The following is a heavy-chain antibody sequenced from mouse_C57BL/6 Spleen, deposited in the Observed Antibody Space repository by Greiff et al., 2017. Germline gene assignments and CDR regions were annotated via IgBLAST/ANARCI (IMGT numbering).Heavy chain of an antibody. Sequence: QVQLKESGAELVKPGASVKISCKASGYAFSSYWMNWVKQRPGKGLEWIGQIYPGDGDTNYNGKFKGKATLTADKSSSTAYMQRSSLTSEDSAVYFCARNSNLFLYAMDYWGQGTSVTVSS. V-gene: IGHV1-80*01. CDR2: IYPGDGDT. CDR3: ARNSNLFLYAMDY. J-gene: IGHJ4*01. CDR1: GYAFSSYW. D-gene: IGHD2-5*01.